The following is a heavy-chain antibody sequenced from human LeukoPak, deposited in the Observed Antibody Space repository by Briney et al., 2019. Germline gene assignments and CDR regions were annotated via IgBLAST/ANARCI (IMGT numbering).Heavy chain of an antibody. CDR1: GFTFSKYW. Sequence: PGRSLRLSCAASGFTFSKYWMLWVRQAPGKGLESVSRINTGGTFTTYADSVKGRFTVSRDNADNTMFLQMNSVRDEDTAVYYCATKQWLAPPPDSWGQGTPVTVSS. J-gene: IGHJ4*02. CDR3: ATKQWLAPPPDS. V-gene: IGHV3-74*01. CDR2: INTGGTFT. D-gene: IGHD6-19*01.